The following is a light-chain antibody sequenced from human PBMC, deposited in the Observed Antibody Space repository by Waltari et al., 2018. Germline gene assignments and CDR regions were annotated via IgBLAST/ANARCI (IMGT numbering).Light chain of an antibody. Sequence: SSRASQSVSSSYLAWYQQKPGQAPRLLIYGASSRATGIPDRFSGSGSGTDFTLTISRLEPEDFAVYYCQQYGSSPGTFGQGTKVEIK. CDR2: GAS. J-gene: IGKJ1*01. CDR3: QQYGSSPGT. V-gene: IGKV3-20*01. CDR1: QSVSSSY.